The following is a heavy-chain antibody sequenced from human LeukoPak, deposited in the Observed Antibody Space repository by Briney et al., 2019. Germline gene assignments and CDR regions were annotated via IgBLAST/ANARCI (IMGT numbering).Heavy chain of an antibody. CDR2: IDPGGRN. V-gene: IGHV3-7*05. D-gene: IGHD3-16*01. CDR3: AAKGLGAY. J-gene: IGHJ4*02. Sequence: GGSLRLSCAASGFTFSSYEMNWVRQAPGKGLEWVGNIDPGGRNHYVDSVKGRFTISRDDAKNSLYLQMNSLGVEDTAVYYCAAKGLGAYWGQGTLVTASS. CDR1: GFTFSSYE.